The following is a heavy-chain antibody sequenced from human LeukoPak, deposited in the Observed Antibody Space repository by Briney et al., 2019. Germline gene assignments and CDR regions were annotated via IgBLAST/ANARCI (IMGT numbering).Heavy chain of an antibody. Sequence: GGSLRLSCAASGFTFSSYSMNWVRQAPGKGLEWVSYISSSSSTIYYADSVKGRFTISRDNSKNTLYLQMNSLRAEDTAVYYCAKTDYDFWSGYLDYWGQGTLVTVSS. CDR1: GFTFSSYS. J-gene: IGHJ4*02. CDR2: ISSSSSTI. V-gene: IGHV3-48*01. D-gene: IGHD3-3*01. CDR3: AKTDYDFWSGYLDY.